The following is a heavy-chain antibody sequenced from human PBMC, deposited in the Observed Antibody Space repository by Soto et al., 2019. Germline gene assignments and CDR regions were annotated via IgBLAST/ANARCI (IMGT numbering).Heavy chain of an antibody. Sequence: ASVKVSGEASGYTFTSYAMHWGREAPGQRLEWMGWINAGNGNTKYSQKFQGRVTITRDTSASTAYMELSSLRSEDTAVYYCARASNYDFWSGYHYFDYWGQGTLVTVSS. J-gene: IGHJ4*02. CDR1: GYTFTSYA. CDR3: ARASNYDFWSGYHYFDY. CDR2: INAGNGNT. D-gene: IGHD3-3*01. V-gene: IGHV1-3*01.